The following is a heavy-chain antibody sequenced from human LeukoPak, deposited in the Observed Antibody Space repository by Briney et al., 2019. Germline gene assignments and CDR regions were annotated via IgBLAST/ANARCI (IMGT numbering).Heavy chain of an antibody. V-gene: IGHV1-2*02. CDR1: GYTFTAYY. Sequence: ASVKVSCKASGYTFTAYYMHWVQQAPGQGLEWVGWINPYSGGTNYAQKFQGRVTMTRDTSISTAYMELSGLRSGDAAVYYCASTENCDYWGQGTLVTVSS. J-gene: IGHJ4*02. CDR2: INPYSGGT. CDR3: ASTENCDY.